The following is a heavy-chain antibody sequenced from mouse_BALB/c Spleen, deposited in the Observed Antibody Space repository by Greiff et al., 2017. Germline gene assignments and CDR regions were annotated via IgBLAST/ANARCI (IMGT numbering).Heavy chain of an antibody. CDR3: AREGYYGSSSGFDY. J-gene: IGHJ2*01. CDR1: GFTFSSYA. D-gene: IGHD1-1*01. Sequence: EVKLVESGGGLVKPGGSLKLSCAASGFTFSSYAMSWVRQTPEKRLEWVASISSGGSTYYPDSVKGRFTISRDNARNILYLQMSSLRSEDTAMYYCAREGYYGSSSGFDYWGQGTTLTVSS. CDR2: ISSGGST. V-gene: IGHV5-6-5*01.